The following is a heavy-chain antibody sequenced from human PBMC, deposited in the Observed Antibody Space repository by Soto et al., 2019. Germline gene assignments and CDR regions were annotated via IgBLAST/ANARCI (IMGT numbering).Heavy chain of an antibody. CDR3: ARIRWLREDYYGMDV. J-gene: IGHJ6*02. CDR1: GFSLSTSGMC. D-gene: IGHD5-12*01. V-gene: IGHV2-70*01. CDR2: IDWDDDK. Sequence: SGPTLVNPTQTLTLTCTFSGFSLSTSGMCVSWIRQPPGKALEWLALIDWDDDKYYSTSLKTRLTISKDTSKNQVVLTMTNMDPVDTATYYCARIRWLREDYYGMDVWGQGTTVTVSS.